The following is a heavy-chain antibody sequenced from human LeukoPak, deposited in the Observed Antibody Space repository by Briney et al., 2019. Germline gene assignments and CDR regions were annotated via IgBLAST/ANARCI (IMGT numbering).Heavy chain of an antibody. CDR1: GGSISSHY. D-gene: IGHD6-19*01. CDR3: ASGKDSCGWYGNDY. CDR2: IYYSGNT. Sequence: PSETLSLTCTDSGGSISSHYWSWIRQPPGKGLEWIGYIYYSGNTNYNPSLKSRVTISVDTSKNQFSLKLSSVTAADTAVYYCASGKDSCGWYGNDYWGQGTLVTVSS. V-gene: IGHV4-59*11. J-gene: IGHJ4*02.